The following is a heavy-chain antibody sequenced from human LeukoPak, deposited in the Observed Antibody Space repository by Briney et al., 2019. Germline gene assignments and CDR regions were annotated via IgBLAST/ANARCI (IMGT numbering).Heavy chain of an antibody. J-gene: IGHJ6*02. CDR2: MNPNSGNT. Sequence: ASVKVSCKASGYTFTSYDINWVRHATGQGLEWMGWMNPNSGNTGYAQKFQGRVTMTRNTSISTAYMELSSLRSEDTAVYYCARELKLEPYYYYGMDVWGQGTTVTVSS. V-gene: IGHV1-8*01. CDR1: GYTFTSYD. D-gene: IGHD1-1*01. CDR3: ARELKLEPYYYYGMDV.